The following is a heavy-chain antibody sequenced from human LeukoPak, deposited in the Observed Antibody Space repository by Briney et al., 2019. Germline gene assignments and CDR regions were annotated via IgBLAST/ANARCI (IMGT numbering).Heavy chain of an antibody. V-gene: IGHV1-2*06. CDR2: INPNSGGT. Sequence: ASVKVSCKASGYTFTGYYMHWVRQAPGQGLEWMGRINPNSGGTNYAQKFRGRVTMTRDTSISTAYMELSRLRSDDTAVYYCARDGVGGGYYYDSSGYTAYWGQGTLVTVSS. J-gene: IGHJ4*02. D-gene: IGHD3-22*01. CDR1: GYTFTGYY. CDR3: ARDGVGGGYYYDSSGYTAY.